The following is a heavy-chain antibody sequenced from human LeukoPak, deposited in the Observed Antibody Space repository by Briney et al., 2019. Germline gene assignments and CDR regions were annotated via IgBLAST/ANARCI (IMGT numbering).Heavy chain of an antibody. J-gene: IGHJ6*02. Sequence: PGGSLRLSCAASGFTFSSYWMSWVRQAPGKGLEWVANIKQDGSEKYYVDSVKGRFTISRDNAKNSLYLQMNSLRAEDTAVYYCAREVTTYYYYYGMDVWGQGTTVTVSS. CDR3: AREVTTYYYYYGMDV. D-gene: IGHD4-17*01. CDR1: GFTFSSYW. V-gene: IGHV3-7*01. CDR2: IKQDGSEK.